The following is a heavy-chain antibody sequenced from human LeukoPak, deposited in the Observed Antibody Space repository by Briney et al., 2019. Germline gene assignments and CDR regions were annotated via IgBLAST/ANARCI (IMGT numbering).Heavy chain of an antibody. CDR3: ASKQGDY. CDR2: INQDGSAR. V-gene: IGHV3-7*01. J-gene: IGHJ4*02. CDR1: GITVSSYG. Sequence: GGSLRLSCAASGITVSSYGMHWVRQAPGKGLEWVANINQDGSARYSVDSVKGRFTISRDNAKNSLYLQMNSLRAEDTAVYYCASKQGDYWGQGTLVTVSS.